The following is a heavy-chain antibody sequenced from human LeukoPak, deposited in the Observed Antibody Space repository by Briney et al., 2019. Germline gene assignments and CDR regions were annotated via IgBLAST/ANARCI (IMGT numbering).Heavy chain of an antibody. D-gene: IGHD3-22*01. CDR1: GGSISSYY. V-gene: IGHV4-59*08. Sequence: PSETLSLTCTVSGGSISSYYWSWIRQPPGKGLEWIGYIYYSGSTYYNPSLKSRVTISVDTSKNQFSLKLSSVTAADTAVYYCARYYYDSSDWFDPWGQGTLVTVSS. J-gene: IGHJ5*02. CDR3: ARYYYDSSDWFDP. CDR2: IYYSGST.